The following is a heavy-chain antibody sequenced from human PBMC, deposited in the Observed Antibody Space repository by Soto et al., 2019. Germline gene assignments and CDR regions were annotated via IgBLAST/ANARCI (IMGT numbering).Heavy chain of an antibody. CDR3: ARTPPEPPGRSHYYYGMDV. V-gene: IGHV3-21*02. D-gene: IGHD2-15*01. J-gene: IGHJ6*02. Sequence: EVQLVESGGGLVKPGGSLRLSCAASGFSFNDYSMNWVRQAPGKGLEWVSYITVSSKYTYYVDSVQGRFTISRDDGKNSLYLQMNSLRTEDTAVYYCARTPPEPPGRSHYYYGMDVWGQGTTVTVSS. CDR2: ITVSSKYT. CDR1: GFSFNDYS.